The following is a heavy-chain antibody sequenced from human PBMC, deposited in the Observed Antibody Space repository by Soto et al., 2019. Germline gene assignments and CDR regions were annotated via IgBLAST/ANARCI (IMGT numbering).Heavy chain of an antibody. CDR1: GYTFTSYG. D-gene: IGHD3-3*01. V-gene: IGHV1-18*01. Sequence: QVQLVQSGAEVKKPGASVKVSCKASGYTFTSYGISWVRQAPGQGLEWMGWISAYNGNTNYAQKLQGRVTMTTDTSTSTADMELRSLRSDDTAVYYCARDLDFWSGKDAFDIWGQGTMVTVSS. CDR3: ARDLDFWSGKDAFDI. CDR2: ISAYNGNT. J-gene: IGHJ3*02.